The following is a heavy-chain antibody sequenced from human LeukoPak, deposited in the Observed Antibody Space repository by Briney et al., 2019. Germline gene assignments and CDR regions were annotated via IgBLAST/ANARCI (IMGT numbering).Heavy chain of an antibody. D-gene: IGHD7-27*01. CDR1: GFTFTTYS. CDR3: VRDKDWGFDS. Sequence: PGESLRLSFEASGFTFTTYSMNWFGKAQGKGLEWVSHMGIGTSTIGYADSVKGRFTISRDNAKNSVHLQMSNLRVDDSAVYYCVRDKDWGFDSWGQGTLVTVSS. J-gene: IGHJ4*02. CDR2: MGIGTSTI. V-gene: IGHV3-48*01.